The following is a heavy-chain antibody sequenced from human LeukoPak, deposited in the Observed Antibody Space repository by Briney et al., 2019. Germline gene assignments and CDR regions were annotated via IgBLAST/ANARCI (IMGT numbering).Heavy chain of an antibody. D-gene: IGHD5-24*01. Sequence: PGGSLSLSCAASDFSFITYAVSWVRQAAGKGLESVSTISGGGDATYYAYSVKGRFTISRDNSKNTLYLQMNSLRVEDTAVYYCARERDVNSWPNAFDLWGPGTMVTVSS. CDR1: DFSFITYA. V-gene: IGHV3-23*01. CDR3: ARERDVNSWPNAFDL. CDR2: ISGGGDAT. J-gene: IGHJ3*01.